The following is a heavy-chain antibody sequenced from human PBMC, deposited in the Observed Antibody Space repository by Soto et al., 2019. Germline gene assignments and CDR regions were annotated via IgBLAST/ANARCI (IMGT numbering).Heavy chain of an antibody. CDR2: ISGSGSAI. CDR3: ARDLAAAGTGWFDP. J-gene: IGHJ5*02. V-gene: IGHV3-48*03. CDR1: GITLSSYA. D-gene: IGHD6-13*01. Sequence: EVQLVESGGGWVQPGGSLRLSCAGSGITLSSYAMNWVRQAPGKGLEWVSYISGSGSAIYYAASVRGRFTISRDNAKNSLYLQMNSLRAEDTAVYYCARDLAAAGTGWFDPWGQGTLVTVSS.